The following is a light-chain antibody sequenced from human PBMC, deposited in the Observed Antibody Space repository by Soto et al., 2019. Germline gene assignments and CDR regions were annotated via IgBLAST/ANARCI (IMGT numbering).Light chain of an antibody. CDR3: CSYAGAYRCV. Sequence: QSVLTQPRSVSGSPGQSITISCTGSTSDVGAYSFASWYQQHPGAAPKLLIHDVNKRPPVVPDRFSASKSGNTASLTISGLQAEDEAEYFCCSYAGAYRCVFGSGTKVTVL. CDR1: TSDVGAYSF. J-gene: IGLJ1*01. CDR2: DVN. V-gene: IGLV2-11*01.